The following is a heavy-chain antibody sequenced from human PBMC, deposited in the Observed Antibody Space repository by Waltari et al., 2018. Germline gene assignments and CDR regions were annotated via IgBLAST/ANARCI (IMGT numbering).Heavy chain of an antibody. V-gene: IGHV1-2*02. CDR3: ARGAYSSSWYNVVYYFDS. CDR2: ITPNNGNT. CDR1: GSTFNAYY. J-gene: IGHJ4*02. Sequence: QVQLVQSGAEVKKPGASVKVSCKASGSTFNAYYMHWVRQAPGQGLGWMGWITPNNGNTKYAQKFQGRVTMTKDTSITTAYMELSGLRSDDTALYFCARGAYSSSWYNVVYYFDSWGQGTLVSVSS. D-gene: IGHD6-13*01.